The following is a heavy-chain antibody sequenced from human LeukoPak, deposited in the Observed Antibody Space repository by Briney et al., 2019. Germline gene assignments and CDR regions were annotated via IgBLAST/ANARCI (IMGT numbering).Heavy chain of an antibody. Sequence: ETLSLTCAVYGGSFSGYYWSWVRQAPGKGLEWVSAISGSGGSTYYADSVKGRFTISRDNSKNTLYLQMNSLRAEDTAVYYCAKDISDDSSVVNPWGQGTLVTVSS. V-gene: IGHV3-23*01. D-gene: IGHD3-22*01. J-gene: IGHJ5*02. CDR2: ISGSGGST. CDR3: AKDISDDSSVVNP. CDR1: GGSFSGYY.